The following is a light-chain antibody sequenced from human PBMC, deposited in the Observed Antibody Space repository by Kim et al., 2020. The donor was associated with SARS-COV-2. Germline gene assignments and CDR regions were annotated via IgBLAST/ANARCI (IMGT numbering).Light chain of an antibody. J-gene: IGKJ2*01. Sequence: SASTGDRVTIACRASQGVSSYLAWYQQKPDKAPKVLIYAASTLQSGVPSRFSGSGSGTDFTLTISCLQSEDFATYYCQQYYSYPYTFGQGTKLEI. V-gene: IGKV1-8*01. CDR2: AAS. CDR3: QQYYSYPYT. CDR1: QGVSSY.